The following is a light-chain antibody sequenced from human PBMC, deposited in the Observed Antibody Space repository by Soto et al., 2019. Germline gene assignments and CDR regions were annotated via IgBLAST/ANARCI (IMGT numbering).Light chain of an antibody. CDR3: QQYVSSPWA. Sequence: EIMLDQSPGTVSLTPGERATLSCRASQSVTNSFLAWYQQKPGQAPRLLIYGASRRATGIPDRFTGSGSGTDFTLTISRLEPEDFAVYYCQQYVSSPWAFGQGSKVAIK. V-gene: IGKV3-20*01. CDR1: QSVTNSF. J-gene: IGKJ1*01. CDR2: GAS.